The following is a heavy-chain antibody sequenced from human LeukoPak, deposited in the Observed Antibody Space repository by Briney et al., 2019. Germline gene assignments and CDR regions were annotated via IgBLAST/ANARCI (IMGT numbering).Heavy chain of an antibody. Sequence: GESLQISCNGSGYKFTSYWINWVRQMPGKGLEWMGRIDPSDSYTMYSPSFQGHVTISADESISTAYLQWSSLKASGSAMQYCARVLGYSYGWNYWGQGTLVTVSS. V-gene: IGHV5-10-1*01. CDR2: IDPSDSYT. J-gene: IGHJ4*02. D-gene: IGHD5-18*01. CDR1: GYKFTSYW. CDR3: ARVLGYSYGWNY.